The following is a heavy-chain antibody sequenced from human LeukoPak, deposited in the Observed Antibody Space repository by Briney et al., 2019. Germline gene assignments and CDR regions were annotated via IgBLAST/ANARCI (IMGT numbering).Heavy chain of an antibody. CDR1: GVSISSNNW. Sequence: SGTLSLTCAVSGVSISSNNWWTWVRQPPGKGLEWIGEIYHGGNTNYSPSLKTRVTISVDTSKNQFSLNLNSVTAADTAVYYCARGGAARLHFQNWGQGTLVTVSS. CDR2: IYHGGNT. V-gene: IGHV4-4*02. D-gene: IGHD6-6*01. CDR3: ARGGAARLHFQN. J-gene: IGHJ1*01.